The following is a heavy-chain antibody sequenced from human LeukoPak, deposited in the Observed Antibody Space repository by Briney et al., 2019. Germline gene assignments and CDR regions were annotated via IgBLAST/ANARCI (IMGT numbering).Heavy chain of an antibody. V-gene: IGHV2-5*01. J-gene: IGHJ4*02. Sequence: SGPTLVNPTQTLTLTCTFSGFSLSTNAVVVGWVRQPPGKALEWLTFIYGNDDKRYSPSVESRLTITKDTSKNQVVLTMTDMDYVDTATYYCVHRTTVTSVDHWGQGTLVTVSS. CDR2: IYGNDDK. CDR1: GFSLSTNAVV. D-gene: IGHD4-17*01. CDR3: VHRTTVTSVDH.